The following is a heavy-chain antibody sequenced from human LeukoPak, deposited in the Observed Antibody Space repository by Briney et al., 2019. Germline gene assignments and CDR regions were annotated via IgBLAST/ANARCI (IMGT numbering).Heavy chain of an antibody. Sequence: GGSLRLSCAASGFTFSSYGMHWVRQAPGKGLEWVAVISYDGSNKYYADSVKGRFTISRDNSKNTLYLQMNSLRAEDTAVYYCARARGAPYGMDVWGQGTTVTVSS. CDR2: ISYDGSNK. CDR1: GFTFSSYG. D-gene: IGHD3-10*01. CDR3: ARARGAPYGMDV. J-gene: IGHJ6*02. V-gene: IGHV3-30*03.